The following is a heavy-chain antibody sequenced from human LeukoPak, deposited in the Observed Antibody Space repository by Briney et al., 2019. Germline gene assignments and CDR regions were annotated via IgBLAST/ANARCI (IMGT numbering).Heavy chain of an antibody. Sequence: GGSLRLSCAASGFAASGFTFSTFGMHWVRQAPGKGLEWVAFIRYDGTNKYYADSVKGRFTISRDDSKNTLYLQMNSLGPEDTAVYYCARDPYSGNYGNYYYYYMDVWGKGTTVTISS. CDR3: ARDPYSGNYGNYYYYYMDV. CDR2: IRYDGTNK. D-gene: IGHD1-26*01. CDR1: GFTFSTFG. V-gene: IGHV3-30*02. J-gene: IGHJ6*03.